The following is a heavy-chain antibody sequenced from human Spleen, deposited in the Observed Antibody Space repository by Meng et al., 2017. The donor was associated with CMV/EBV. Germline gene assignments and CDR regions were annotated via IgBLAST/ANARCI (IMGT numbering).Heavy chain of an antibody. CDR2: ISSSGSTI. D-gene: IGHD3-22*01. V-gene: IGHV3-48*03. Sequence: GESLKISCAASGFTFSSYEMNWVRQAPGKGLEWVSYISSSGSTIYYPDSVKGRFTISRDNAKNSLDLQMNSLRAEDTAVYYCATAGYYDRSGYYGNYYGMDVWGQGTTVTVSS. CDR3: ATAGYYDRSGYYGNYYGMDV. J-gene: IGHJ6*02. CDR1: GFTFSSYE.